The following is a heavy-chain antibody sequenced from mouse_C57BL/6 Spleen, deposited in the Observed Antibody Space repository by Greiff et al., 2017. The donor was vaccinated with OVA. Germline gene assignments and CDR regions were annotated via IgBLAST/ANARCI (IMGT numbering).Heavy chain of an antibody. CDR2: ISSGSSTI. Sequence: EVKLMESGGGLVKPGGSLKLSCAASGFTFSDYGMHWVRQAPEKGLEWVAYISSGSSTIYYADTVKGRFTISRDNAKNTLFLQMTSLRSEDTAMYYCARPGTGPGFAYWGQGTLVTVSA. D-gene: IGHD3-3*01. CDR3: ARPGTGPGFAY. V-gene: IGHV5-17*01. CDR1: GFTFSDYG. J-gene: IGHJ3*01.